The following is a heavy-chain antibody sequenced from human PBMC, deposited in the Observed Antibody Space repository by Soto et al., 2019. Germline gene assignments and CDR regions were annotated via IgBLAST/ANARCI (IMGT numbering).Heavy chain of an antibody. D-gene: IGHD2-15*01. CDR1: GYTFTGYY. V-gene: IGHV1-2*04. J-gene: IGHJ4*02. Sequence: QVQLVQSGAEVKKPGASVKVSCKASGYTFTGYYIHWVRQAPGQGLEWMGWINPNSGGTKYPQKVQGWVTMTRDTSIRTVYMSLTGLKSDDTAVYFCARDLAKGGGSAGFDYWGQGTLVAVSS. CDR3: ARDLAKGGGSAGFDY. CDR2: INPNSGGT.